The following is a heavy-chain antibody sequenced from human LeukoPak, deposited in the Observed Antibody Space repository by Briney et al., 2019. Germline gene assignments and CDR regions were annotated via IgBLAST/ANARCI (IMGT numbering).Heavy chain of an antibody. CDR1: GFTFSSYS. D-gene: IGHD4-17*01. Sequence: PGGSLRLSCAASGFTFSSYSMNWVRQAPGKGLEWVSSISSSSSYIYYADSVKGRFTISRDNAKNSLYLQMNSLRAEDTAVYYCARVSYGDYGYYFDYWGQGTLVTVSS. CDR3: ARVSYGDYGYYFDY. J-gene: IGHJ4*02. CDR2: ISSSSSYI. V-gene: IGHV3-21*01.